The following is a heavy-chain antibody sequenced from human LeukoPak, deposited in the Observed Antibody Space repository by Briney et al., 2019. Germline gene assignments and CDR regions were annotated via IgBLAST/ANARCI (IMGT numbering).Heavy chain of an antibody. CDR2: ISYDGSNK. CDR1: GFTFSSYG. CDR3: ARDAFYCGGDCYWGYYYYMDV. V-gene: IGHV3-30*03. J-gene: IGHJ6*03. Sequence: GGSLRLSCAASGFTFSSYGMHWVRQAPGKGLEWVAVISYDGSNKYYADSVKGRFTISRDNSKNTLYLQMNSLRAEDTAVYYCARDAFYCGGDCYWGYYYYMDVWGKGTTVTVSS. D-gene: IGHD2-21*02.